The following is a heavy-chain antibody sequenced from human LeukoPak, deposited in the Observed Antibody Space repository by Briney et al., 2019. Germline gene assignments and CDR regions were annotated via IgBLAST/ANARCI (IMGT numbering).Heavy chain of an antibody. CDR1: GYSIGSGQW. Sequence: PSGTLSLTCAVSGYSIGSGQWWSWVRQSPGKGLEWIGEIVHTGSTSYNPSLKSRVTISVDRSKNQFSLTLTSVTAADTAVYYCARNGDYALDYWGQGTLVTASS. V-gene: IGHV4-4*02. CDR2: IVHTGST. CDR3: ARNGDYALDY. D-gene: IGHD4-17*01. J-gene: IGHJ4*02.